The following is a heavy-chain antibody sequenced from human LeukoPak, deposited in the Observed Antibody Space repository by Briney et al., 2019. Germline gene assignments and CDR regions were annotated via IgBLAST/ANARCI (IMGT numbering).Heavy chain of an antibody. V-gene: IGHV1-2*04. CDR1: GYTFTGYY. CDR3: ARGGPNTYYDFWSGYYHY. Sequence: ASVKVSCKASGYTFTGYYMHWVRQAPGQGLEWMGWINPNSGGTNYAQKFQGWVTMTRDTSISTAYMELSRLRSDDTAVYYCARGGPNTYYDFWSGYYHYWGQGTLVTVSS. CDR2: INPNSGGT. D-gene: IGHD3-3*01. J-gene: IGHJ4*02.